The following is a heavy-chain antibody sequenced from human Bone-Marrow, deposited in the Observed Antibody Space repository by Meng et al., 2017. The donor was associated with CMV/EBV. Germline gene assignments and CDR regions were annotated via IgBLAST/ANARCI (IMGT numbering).Heavy chain of an antibody. D-gene: IGHD6-19*01. CDR3: ARGPYSSGWYGLVDY. Sequence: QVQLVQSGAEMKKPGASVKASCKASGYTFPNYAIHWMRQAPGQRLEWMGLINPATSNAKYSQTFQGRVTITRDTSATTAYMELSGLRSEDTAIYYCARGPYSSGWYGLVDYWGQGTLVTVSS. J-gene: IGHJ4*02. V-gene: IGHV1-3*01. CDR2: INPATSNA. CDR1: GYTFPNYA.